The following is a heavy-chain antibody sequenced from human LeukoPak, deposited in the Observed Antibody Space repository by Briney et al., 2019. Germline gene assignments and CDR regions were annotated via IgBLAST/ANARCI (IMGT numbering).Heavy chain of an antibody. V-gene: IGHV3-7*01. CDR2: IKEDGSEK. CDR3: ARDFPDY. CDR1: GFTFGTYW. J-gene: IGHJ4*02. Sequence: GSLRLSCAASGFTFGTYWMTWVRQAPGKGLEWVANIKEDGSEKYYVDSVKGRFTISRDNANKSLYLQMNSLRVEDTAIYYCARDFPDYWGQGILVTVSS.